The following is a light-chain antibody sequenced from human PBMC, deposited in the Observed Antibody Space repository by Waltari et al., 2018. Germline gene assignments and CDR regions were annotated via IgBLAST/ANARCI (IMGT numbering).Light chain of an antibody. CDR3: SSYTGRGTVI. Sequence: QSVLTQPASVSGSPGQPIIISCTGTNSDIGSYSYVSWYQQYPGKAPKLIIYDLTGRPSGVSTRFSGSKSGNTASLTISGLQADDEADYFCSSYTGRGTVIFGRGTMVTVL. V-gene: IGLV2-14*01. CDR2: DLT. CDR1: NSDIGSYSY. J-gene: IGLJ2*01.